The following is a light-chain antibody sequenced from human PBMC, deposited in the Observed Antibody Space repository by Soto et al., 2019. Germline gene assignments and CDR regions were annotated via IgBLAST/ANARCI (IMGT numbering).Light chain of an antibody. J-gene: IGKJ2*01. V-gene: IGKV3-15*01. CDR2: GAS. CDR3: QQYNNWYT. Sequence: ETVMTQSPATLSVSPGERATLSCRASQSVDTKLAWYQHKPGQAPRLLIYGASTRATGIPARFSGSGSGTESPLTISSLQSESFAVSFCQQYNNWYTYGQGTKLEIK. CDR1: QSVDTK.